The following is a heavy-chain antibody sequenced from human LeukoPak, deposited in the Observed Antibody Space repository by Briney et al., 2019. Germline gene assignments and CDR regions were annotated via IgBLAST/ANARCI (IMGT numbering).Heavy chain of an antibody. CDR2: INYSGTI. Sequence: SETLSLTCAVYGGYFSNYYWRWIRQPPAKGLECIGEINYSGTINYNPSLMRRVTISVDKSKNQFSLKLSSVTAADTAVYYCARRWNYGRNYYIDVWGKGATVSVSS. CDR3: ARRWNYGRNYYIDV. J-gene: IGHJ6*03. V-gene: IGHV4-34*01. CDR1: GGYFSNYY. D-gene: IGHD1-7*01.